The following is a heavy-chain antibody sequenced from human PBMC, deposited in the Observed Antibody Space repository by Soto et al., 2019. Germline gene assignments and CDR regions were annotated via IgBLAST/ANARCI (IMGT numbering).Heavy chain of an antibody. D-gene: IGHD3-3*01. J-gene: IGHJ3*01. CDR3: ARDRGVGAQHTPCFAFDF. V-gene: IGHV1-46*01. Sequence: APGQGLEWLGIITPSGGSTSYAQKVQGRVTMTRDTSTSTVYMELSSLRSEDTAVSYCARDRGVGAQHTPCFAFDFRGQGTMVTVS. CDR2: ITPSGGST.